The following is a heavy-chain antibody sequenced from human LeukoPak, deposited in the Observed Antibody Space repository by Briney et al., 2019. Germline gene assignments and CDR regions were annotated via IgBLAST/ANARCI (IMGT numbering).Heavy chain of an antibody. J-gene: IGHJ5*02. V-gene: IGHV3-20*04. CDR2: INWNGGST. Sequence: GGSLRLSCAASGFTFDDYGMSWVRQAPGKGVEWVSGINWNGGSTGYADSVKGRFTISRDNAKNSLYLQMNSLRAEDTALYYCARGKVVTAIPYWFDPWGQGTLVTVSS. CDR1: GFTFDDYG. CDR3: ARGKVVTAIPYWFDP. D-gene: IGHD2-21*02.